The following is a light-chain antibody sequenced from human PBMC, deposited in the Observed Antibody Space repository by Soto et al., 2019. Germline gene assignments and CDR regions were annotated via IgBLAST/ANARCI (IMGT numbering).Light chain of an antibody. V-gene: IGKV3-20*01. CDR2: DAS. CDR1: QSVSSS. Sequence: EIVLTQSPGTLSLSPGERATLSCRASQSVSSSLAWYQQKPGQAPSLLIYDASSRATGIPDRFSGSGSGTDFTLTISRLEPEDVAVYYCQQYGCSPPCTFGQGTKLEIK. J-gene: IGKJ2*02. CDR3: QQYGCSPPCT.